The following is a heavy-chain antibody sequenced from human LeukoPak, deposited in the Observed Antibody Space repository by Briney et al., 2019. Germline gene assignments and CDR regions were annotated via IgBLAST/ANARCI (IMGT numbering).Heavy chain of an antibody. J-gene: IGHJ4*02. Sequence: SETLSLTWTVSGXSISNYYWSWIRQPPGKGLEWIGSIYYSGSTNYNPSLKSRVTISVDTSKNQFSLKLSSVTAADTALYYCARHEKSSGWYYDYWGQGTLVTVSS. CDR3: ARHEKSSGWYYDY. CDR1: GXSISNYY. V-gene: IGHV4-59*08. CDR2: IYYSGST. D-gene: IGHD6-19*01.